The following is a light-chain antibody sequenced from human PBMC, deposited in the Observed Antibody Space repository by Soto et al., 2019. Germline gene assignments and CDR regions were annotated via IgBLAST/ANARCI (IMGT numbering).Light chain of an antibody. CDR2: DAS. V-gene: IGKV3D-15*01. CDR3: QQHDSSPWM. CDR1: QIINNN. J-gene: IGKJ1*01. Sequence: EIEMTQSPATLSVSAGERATLSCRASQIINNNLAWYQHIPGQTPRLLIYDASSLASGIPARFSGSGSGTELTPTTSRLEPEDFAVYYCQQHDSSPWMFGQGTKVDI.